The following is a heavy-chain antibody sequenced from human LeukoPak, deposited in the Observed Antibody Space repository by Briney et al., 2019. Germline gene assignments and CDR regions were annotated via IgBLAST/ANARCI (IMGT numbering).Heavy chain of an antibody. CDR3: ARVPHGGWPDS. Sequence: GESLKISCKGSGYSFTSYRIGWVRQIPGKGLEWMGIIYPADSDSRYSPSFQGPVTISADKSLRTAYLQWSSLKASDTAIYYCARVPHGGWPDSRGQGTLVTVSS. CDR2: IYPADSDS. J-gene: IGHJ5*01. CDR1: GYSFTSYR. V-gene: IGHV5-51*01. D-gene: IGHD6-19*01.